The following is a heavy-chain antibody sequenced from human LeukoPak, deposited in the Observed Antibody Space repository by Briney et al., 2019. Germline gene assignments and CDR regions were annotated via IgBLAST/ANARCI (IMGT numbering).Heavy chain of an antibody. D-gene: IGHD2-15*01. Sequence: GESLKISCKTSGYSFTSYWIGWVRQMPGKGLEWMGIIYPGDSDTRYSPSFQGQVTISADKSISTAYLQWSSLKASDTAMYYCARRGSYCSGGSCYSRIDYWGQGTLVTVSS. CDR3: ARRGSYCSGGSCYSRIDY. CDR2: IYPGDSDT. CDR1: GYSFTSYW. V-gene: IGHV5-51*01. J-gene: IGHJ4*02.